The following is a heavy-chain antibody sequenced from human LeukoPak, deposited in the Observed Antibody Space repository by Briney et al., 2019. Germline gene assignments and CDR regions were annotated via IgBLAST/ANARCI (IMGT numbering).Heavy chain of an antibody. Sequence: EASVKVSCKASGYTFTSYYMHWVRQAPGQGLEWMGGIIPIFGTANYAQKFQGRVTITADESTSTAYMELSSLRSEDTAVYYCARSTLRFGIVVVPAAMDVWGQGTTVTVSS. J-gene: IGHJ6*02. D-gene: IGHD2-2*01. CDR3: ARSTLRFGIVVVPAAMDV. CDR1: GYTFTSYY. V-gene: IGHV1-69*13. CDR2: IIPIFGTA.